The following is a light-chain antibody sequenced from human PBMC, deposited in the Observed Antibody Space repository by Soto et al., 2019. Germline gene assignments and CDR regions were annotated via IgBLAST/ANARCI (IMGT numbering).Light chain of an antibody. CDR3: CSYAGSSPYV. J-gene: IGLJ1*01. CDR1: SSDVGSYNL. Sequence: QSALTQPASVSGSLGQSITISCTGTSSDVGSYNLVSWYQQHPGKAPKLMIYEVSKRHSGVSNRFSGSKAGNTASLTISGLQAKDEAEYYCCSYAGSSPYVFGTGTKLTVL. CDR2: EVS. V-gene: IGLV2-23*02.